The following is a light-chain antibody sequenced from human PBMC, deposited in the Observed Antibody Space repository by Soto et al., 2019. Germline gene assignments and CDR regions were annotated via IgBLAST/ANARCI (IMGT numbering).Light chain of an antibody. CDR3: QQYDDWLRLT. CDR1: QSVNIY. V-gene: IGKV3D-15*01. J-gene: IGKJ4*01. CDR2: GAS. Sequence: EIVMTQSPATLSVSPGERATLSCRASQSVNIYLAWYQQKPGQAPRLLIFGASSRATGIPARFSGSGYGTEFNLIISSLQSEDFAVYFCQQYDDWLRLTFGGGTKVEIK.